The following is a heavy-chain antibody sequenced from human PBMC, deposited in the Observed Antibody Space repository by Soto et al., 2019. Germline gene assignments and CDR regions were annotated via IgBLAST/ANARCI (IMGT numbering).Heavy chain of an antibody. CDR3: AKSVLATVGTYFVH. CDR2: ISYDGNKS. J-gene: IGHJ4*02. Sequence: GGSLRLSCAASGFTFSTYGMHWVRQAPGKGLEWVSFISYDGNKSYYAGSVKGRFSISRDISKNTLYLQMNNLRPDDTAVYFCAKSVLATVGTYFVHWGQGTVVTVSS. D-gene: IGHD6-13*01. CDR1: GFTFSTYG. V-gene: IGHV3-30*18.